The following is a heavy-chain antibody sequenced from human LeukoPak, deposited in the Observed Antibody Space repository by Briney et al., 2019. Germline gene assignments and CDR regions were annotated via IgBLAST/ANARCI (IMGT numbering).Heavy chain of an antibody. D-gene: IGHD5-12*01. CDR3: ARTGVATIIDY. CDR1: GYTFTSFL. CDR2: ISGYDSNT. Sequence: ASVKVSCKASGYTFTSFLISWVRQAPGQGLEWMGWISGYDSNTKYAQRFQGRVTMTTDTSTSTAYMELRSLISDDTAVYYCARTGVATIIDYWGQGTLVTVSS. V-gene: IGHV1-18*01. J-gene: IGHJ4*02.